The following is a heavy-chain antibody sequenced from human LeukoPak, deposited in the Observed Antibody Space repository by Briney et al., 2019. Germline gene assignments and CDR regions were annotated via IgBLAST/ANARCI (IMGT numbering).Heavy chain of an antibody. J-gene: IGHJ4*02. CDR1: GGTFSSYA. CDR3: AEGHLAGYSSRWLDY. D-gene: IGHD6-19*01. V-gene: IGHV1-69*05. CDR2: IIPIFGTA. Sequence: SVKVSCKASGGTFSSYAISWVRQAPGQGLEWMGRIIPIFGTANYAQKFQGRVTITTDESTSTAYMELSSLRSEDTAVYYCAEGHLAGYSSRWLDYWGQGTLVTVSS.